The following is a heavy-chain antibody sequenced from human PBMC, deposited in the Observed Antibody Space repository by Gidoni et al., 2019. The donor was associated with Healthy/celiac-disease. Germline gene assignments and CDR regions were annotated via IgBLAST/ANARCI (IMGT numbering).Heavy chain of an antibody. Sequence: EVQLVESGGGLVKPGGSLRLSCAASGFTFSSYTMNWVRQAPGKGPGGVSSISSSSSYIYYADSVKGRFTISRDNAKNSLYLQMNSLRAEDTAVYYCARVQHYYDSSGYPGNLWYFDLWGRGTLVTVSS. J-gene: IGHJ2*01. V-gene: IGHV3-21*01. CDR2: ISSSSSYI. CDR1: GFTFSSYT. D-gene: IGHD3-22*01. CDR3: ARVQHYYDSSGYPGNLWYFDL.